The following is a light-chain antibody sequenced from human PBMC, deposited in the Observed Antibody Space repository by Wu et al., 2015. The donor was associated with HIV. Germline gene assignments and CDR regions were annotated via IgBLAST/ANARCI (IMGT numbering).Light chain of an antibody. CDR2: GAS. CDR1: QSVRNY. CDR3: QQYRDWSWT. V-gene: IGKV3-15*01. Sequence: EIVLTQSPDTLSLSPGARAIFSCRASQSVRNYLAWYQQIPGQALRLLIYGASTRATGISARFSGSGSGTAFTLTISSLQSEDYAVYYCQQYRDWSWTFGQGTKVEIK. J-gene: IGKJ1*01.